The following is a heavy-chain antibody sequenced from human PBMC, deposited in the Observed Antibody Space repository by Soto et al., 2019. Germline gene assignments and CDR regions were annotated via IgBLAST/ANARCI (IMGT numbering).Heavy chain of an antibody. CDR3: AREFGNSXFDY. Sequence: PSETLSLTCTVSGGSISSGDYYWSWIRQPPGKGLEWIGYIYYSGSTYYNPSLKSRVTISVDTSKNQFSLKLSSVTAADTAVYYCAREFGNSXFDYWGQGTLVTVSS. J-gene: IGHJ4*02. CDR1: GGSISSGDYY. CDR2: IYYSGST. V-gene: IGHV4-30-4*01. D-gene: IGHD3-10*01.